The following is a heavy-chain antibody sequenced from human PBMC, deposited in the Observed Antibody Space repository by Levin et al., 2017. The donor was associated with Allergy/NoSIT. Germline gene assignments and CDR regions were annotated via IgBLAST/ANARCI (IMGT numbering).Heavy chain of an antibody. CDR2: ISYDGSNK. Sequence: GESLKISCAASGFTFSSYGMHWVRQAPGKGLEWVAVISYDGSNKYYADSVKGRFTISRDNSKNTLYLQMNSLRAEDTAVYYCAKVHDWSLYYYYMDVWGKGTTVTVSS. J-gene: IGHJ6*03. D-gene: IGHD3-9*01. V-gene: IGHV3-30*18. CDR3: AKVHDWSLYYYYMDV. CDR1: GFTFSSYG.